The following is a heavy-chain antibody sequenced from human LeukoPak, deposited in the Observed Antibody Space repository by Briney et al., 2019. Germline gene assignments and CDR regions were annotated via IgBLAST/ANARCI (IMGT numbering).Heavy chain of an antibody. CDR3: ARILSGGFVDFDY. V-gene: IGHV1-2*02. CDR2: INPNSGGT. J-gene: IGHJ4*02. Sequence: ASVKVSCKASGYTFSYYYMHWVRQAPGQGLEWMGWINPNSGGTNFAQKFQGRVTMTRDTSISTAYMELSRLRYDDTAMYYCARILSGGFVDFDYWGQGTLVTVSS. CDR1: GYTFSYYY. D-gene: IGHD3-9*01.